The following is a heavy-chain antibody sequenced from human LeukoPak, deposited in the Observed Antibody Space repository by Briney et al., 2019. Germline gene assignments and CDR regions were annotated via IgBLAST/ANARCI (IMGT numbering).Heavy chain of an antibody. V-gene: IGHV4-4*02. Sequence: PSETLSVTCAVSGGSISSSNWWSWVRQPPGKGLEWIGETYHSRSTNYNPSLKSRVTISVDKSKNQFSLKLSSVTAADTAVYYCARRQPVTRYGMDVWGQGTTVTVSS. CDR1: GGSISSSNW. J-gene: IGHJ6*02. CDR3: ARRQPVTRYGMDV. D-gene: IGHD4-17*01. CDR2: TYHSRST.